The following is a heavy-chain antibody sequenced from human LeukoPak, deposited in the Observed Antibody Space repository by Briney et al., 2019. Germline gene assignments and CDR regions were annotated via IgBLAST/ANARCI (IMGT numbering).Heavy chain of an antibody. J-gene: IGHJ4*02. CDR2: ISYDGSNK. Sequence: GRSLRLSCAASGFTFSSYAMHWVRQAPGKGLEWVAVISYDGSNKYYADSVKGRFTISRDNSKNSLYLQMNSLRTEDTALYYCAKGGVVVPAAPDYWGQGTLVTVSS. CDR1: GFTFSSYA. CDR3: AKGGVVVPAAPDY. V-gene: IGHV3-30*04. D-gene: IGHD2-2*01.